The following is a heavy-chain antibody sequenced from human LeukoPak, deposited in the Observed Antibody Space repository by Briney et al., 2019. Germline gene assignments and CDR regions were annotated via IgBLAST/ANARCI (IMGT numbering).Heavy chain of an antibody. Sequence: PGGSLRPSCAASGFTFSSYGMHWVRQAPGKGLEWEAVISYDGSDKYYADSVKGRFTISRDNSKNTLYLQMNSLRAEDTAVYYCAKDPVLRFLEWLGGYFDYWGQGTLVTVSS. D-gene: IGHD3-3*01. CDR1: GFTFSSYG. CDR2: ISYDGSDK. V-gene: IGHV3-30*18. J-gene: IGHJ4*02. CDR3: AKDPVLRFLEWLGGYFDY.